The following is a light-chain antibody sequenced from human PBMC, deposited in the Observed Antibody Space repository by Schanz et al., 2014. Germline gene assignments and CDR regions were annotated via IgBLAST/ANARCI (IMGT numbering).Light chain of an antibody. CDR1: QSISSW. J-gene: IGKJ4*01. CDR3: QQLNSYPLT. Sequence: DIQMTQSPSTLSASLGDRVTITCRASQSISSWLAWYQQKPGKAPKVVIYAASSLQRGVPSRFSGSGSGTDFPLTISSLQPEDFATYYCQQLNSYPLTFGGGTKVEIK. CDR2: AAS. V-gene: IGKV1-5*01.